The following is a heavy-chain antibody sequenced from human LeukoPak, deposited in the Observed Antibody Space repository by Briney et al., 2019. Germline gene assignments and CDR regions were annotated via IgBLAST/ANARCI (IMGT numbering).Heavy chain of an antibody. D-gene: IGHD3-22*01. J-gene: IGHJ4*02. CDR3: ARAGDSSGYYHFDY. CDR1: GFTFNNYA. Sequence: GGPLRLSCPASGFTFNNYAMGWVRQAPGKGLEGLSVISGSGGTTYYADSVKGDFTISRDNSKNTLHLQMNTLRAEDTAIYYCARAGDSSGYYHFDYWGQGTLVTVSS. V-gene: IGHV3-23*01. CDR2: ISGSGGTT.